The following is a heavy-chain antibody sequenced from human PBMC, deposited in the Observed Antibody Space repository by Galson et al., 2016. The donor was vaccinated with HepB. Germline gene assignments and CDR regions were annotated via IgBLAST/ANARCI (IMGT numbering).Heavy chain of an antibody. CDR1: GFSFGDYW. CDR3: ARGGAVSGLDY. V-gene: IGHV3-7*03. J-gene: IGHJ4*02. Sequence: SLRLSCAASGFSFGDYWMTWVRQAPGRGLEWVANIRRDGSQINYVDSVKGRFYISRDNAKNSLYLQMNSLRAEDTAVYYCARGGAVSGLDYWGQGTLVTVSS. D-gene: IGHD6-19*01. CDR2: IRRDGSQI.